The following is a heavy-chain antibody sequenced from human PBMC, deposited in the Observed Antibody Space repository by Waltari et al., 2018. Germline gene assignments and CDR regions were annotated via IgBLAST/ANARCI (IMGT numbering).Heavy chain of an antibody. CDR1: GFTLSNYG. Sequence: QVQLVESGGGVVQPGGSLRLSCTASGFTLSNYGMHWVRQAPGKGLECVAFLHYDGSCSFYADSVKGRFTVSRDSSTNTLYLLMNSLRSDDTAIYYCARRKLGEAFDIWGQGTVVIVSS. J-gene: IGHJ3*02. CDR2: LHYDGSCS. D-gene: IGHD3-16*01. CDR3: ARRKLGEAFDI. V-gene: IGHV3-30*02.